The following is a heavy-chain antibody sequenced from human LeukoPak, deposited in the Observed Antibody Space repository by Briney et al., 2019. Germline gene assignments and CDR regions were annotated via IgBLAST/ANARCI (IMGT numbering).Heavy chain of an antibody. D-gene: IGHD2-21*01. J-gene: IGHJ4*02. Sequence: GASVKVSCKASGYTLSELSIHWVRQAPGKGFEWLGGFNFEDGGTIFAQKFQGRVTMTEDSSTNTAYMELSSLRSEDTAIYYCTTELFVWGLGTLVTVSS. CDR2: FNFEDGGT. CDR3: TTELFV. V-gene: IGHV1-24*01. CDR1: GYTLSELS.